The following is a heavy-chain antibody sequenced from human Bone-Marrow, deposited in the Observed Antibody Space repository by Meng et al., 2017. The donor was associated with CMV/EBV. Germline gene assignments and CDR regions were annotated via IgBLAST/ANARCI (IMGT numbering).Heavy chain of an antibody. V-gene: IGHV1-2*02. CDR1: GYTFTGSY. D-gene: IGHD3-3*01. CDR2: INPNNGDT. Sequence: ASVKVSCKASGYTFTGSYFHWVRQAPGQGLEWMGWINPNNGDTSYAQKFQGRVTMSMDTSISTVYMELSSLRSEDTAVYYCARDGTGYDFWSARNWFDPWGQGTLVTVSS. CDR3: ARDGTGYDFWSARNWFDP. J-gene: IGHJ5*02.